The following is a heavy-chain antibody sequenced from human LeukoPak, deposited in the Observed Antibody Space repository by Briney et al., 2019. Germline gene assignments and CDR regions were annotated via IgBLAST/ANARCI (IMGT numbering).Heavy chain of an antibody. D-gene: IGHD1-26*01. CDR2: IYYSGST. V-gene: IGHV4-59*01. CDR3: ARNVGATDAFDI. CDR1: GGSISSYY. J-gene: IGHJ3*02. Sequence: PSETLSLTCTVSGGSISSYYWSWIRQPPGKGLEWIGYIYYSGSTNYNPSLKSRVTISVDTSKNQFSLKLSSVTAADTAVYYCARNVGATDAFDIWGQGTMVTVSS.